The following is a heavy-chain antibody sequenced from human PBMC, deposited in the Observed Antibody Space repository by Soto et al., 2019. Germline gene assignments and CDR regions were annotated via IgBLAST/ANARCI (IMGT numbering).Heavy chain of an antibody. Sequence: GASVKVSCKVSGYTLTELSMHWVRQAPGKGLEWMGGFDPEDGETIYAQKFQGRVTMTEDTSTDTAYMELSSLRSEDTAVYYCATTSWQQWPLDAFDIWGQGTMVTVS. CDR2: FDPEDGET. D-gene: IGHD6-19*01. J-gene: IGHJ3*02. CDR3: ATTSWQQWPLDAFDI. CDR1: GYTLTELS. V-gene: IGHV1-24*01.